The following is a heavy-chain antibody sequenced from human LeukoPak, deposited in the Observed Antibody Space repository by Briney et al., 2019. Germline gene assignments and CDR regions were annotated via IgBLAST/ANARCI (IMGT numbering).Heavy chain of an antibody. CDR1: GGTFSSYD. CDR3: ARGGPYYDILTGYTHEYYFDY. Sequence: ASVKVSCKASGGTFSSYDISWVRQAPGQGLERMGGIIPIFGTANYAQKFQGRVTITTDESTSTAYMELSSLRSEDTAVYYCARGGPYYDILTGYTHEYYFDYRGQGTLVTVSS. D-gene: IGHD3-9*01. V-gene: IGHV1-69*05. CDR2: IIPIFGTA. J-gene: IGHJ4*02.